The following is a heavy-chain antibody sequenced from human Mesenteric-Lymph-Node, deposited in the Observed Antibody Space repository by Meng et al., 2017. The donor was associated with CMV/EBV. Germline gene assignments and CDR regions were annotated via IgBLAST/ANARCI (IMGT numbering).Heavy chain of an antibody. Sequence: GGSLRLSCAASGFTFTTYAMHWVRQAPGKGLEWVAVISYDGGNQYYADSVKGRFTISKDNSKNTLYLQMNSLRPEDTAVYYCASLVVPAAIRVEYYFDYWGQGTLVTVSS. J-gene: IGHJ4*02. CDR2: ISYDGGNQ. V-gene: IGHV3-30-3*01. CDR3: ASLVVPAAIRVEYYFDY. D-gene: IGHD2-2*01. CDR1: GFTFTTYA.